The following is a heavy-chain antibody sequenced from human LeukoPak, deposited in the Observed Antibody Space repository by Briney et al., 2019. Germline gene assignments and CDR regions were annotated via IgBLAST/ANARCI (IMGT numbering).Heavy chain of an antibody. Sequence: GGSLRLSCAASGFTFSDYYMSWIRQAPGKGLEWVSSISSSSSYIYYADSVKGRFTISRDNAKNSLYLQMNSLRAEDTAVYYCARYGSGSYGWFDPWGQGTLVTVSS. D-gene: IGHD3-10*01. CDR2: ISSSSSYI. CDR3: ARYGSGSYGWFDP. V-gene: IGHV3-11*06. CDR1: GFTFSDYY. J-gene: IGHJ5*02.